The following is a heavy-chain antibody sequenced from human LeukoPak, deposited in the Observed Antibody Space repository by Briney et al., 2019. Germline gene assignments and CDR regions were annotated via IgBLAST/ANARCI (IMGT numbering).Heavy chain of an antibody. J-gene: IGHJ4*02. D-gene: IGHD1-26*01. CDR3: ARASGSYSLV. CDR2: INSNGRNI. V-gene: IGHV3-48*03. Sequence: GGSLRLSCAASGFSFSSYEMNWVRQAPGKGLEWISYINSNGRNIDYADSVRGRFTISRDNAKNSLFLQMNSLRAEDTAVYYCARASGSYSLVWGQGTLVTVSS. CDR1: GFSFSSYE.